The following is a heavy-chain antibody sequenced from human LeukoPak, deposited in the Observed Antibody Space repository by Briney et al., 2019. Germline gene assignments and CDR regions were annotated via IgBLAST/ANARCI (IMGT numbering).Heavy chain of an antibody. D-gene: IGHD3-3*01. Sequence: SETLSLTCTVSGGSISSSSYYWGWIRQPPGKGLEWIGSIYYSGSTYYNPSLKSRVTISVDRSKNQFSLKLSSVTAADTAVYYCARAPRLDWYFDLWGRGTLVTVSS. V-gene: IGHV4-39*07. J-gene: IGHJ2*01. CDR1: GGSISSSSYY. CDR2: IYYSGST. CDR3: ARAPRLDWYFDL.